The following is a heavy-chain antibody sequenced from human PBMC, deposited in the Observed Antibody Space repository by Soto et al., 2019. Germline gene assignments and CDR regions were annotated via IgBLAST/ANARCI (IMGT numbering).Heavy chain of an antibody. J-gene: IGHJ6*03. CDR3: ARGRGYCTNGVCYTGSYYYYYYMDV. CDR1: GYTFTSYD. D-gene: IGHD2-8*01. V-gene: IGHV1-8*01. Sequence: QVQLVQSGAEVKKPGASVKVSCKASGYTFTSYDINWVRQATGQGLEWMGWMNPNSGHTGYAQKFQGRVTMTRNTSISTAYMELSSLRSEDTAVYYCARGRGYCTNGVCYTGSYYYYYYMDVWGKGTTVTVSS. CDR2: MNPNSGHT.